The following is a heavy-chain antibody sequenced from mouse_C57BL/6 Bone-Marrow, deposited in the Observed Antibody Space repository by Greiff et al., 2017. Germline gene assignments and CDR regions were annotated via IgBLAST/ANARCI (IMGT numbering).Heavy chain of an antibody. V-gene: IGHV1-64*01. CDR3: ARYNGYYQYYFDY. D-gene: IGHD2-3*01. Sequence: QVQLQQPGAELVKPGASVKLSCKASGYTFTSYWMHWVKQRPGQGLEWIGMIHPNSGSTNYNEKFKSKATLTVDKSSSTADMQLSSLTSEDSAVYYCARYNGYYQYYFDYWGQGTTLTVSS. CDR2: IHPNSGST. CDR1: GYTFTSYW. J-gene: IGHJ2*01.